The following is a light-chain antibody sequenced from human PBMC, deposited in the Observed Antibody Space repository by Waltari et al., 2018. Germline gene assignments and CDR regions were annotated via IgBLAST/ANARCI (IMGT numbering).Light chain of an antibody. CDR1: TLSKQY. V-gene: IGLV3-25*01. CDR3: QSADASDTSWV. CDR2: KDT. Sequence: SDELIQSPSVSVSPGQTARITCFGDTLSKQYAHWYQQKAGQAPVVVIYKDTERPSGIPERFSGSSSGTTVTLTISGVQAEDEADYYCQSADASDTSWVFGGGTKLTVL. J-gene: IGLJ3*02.